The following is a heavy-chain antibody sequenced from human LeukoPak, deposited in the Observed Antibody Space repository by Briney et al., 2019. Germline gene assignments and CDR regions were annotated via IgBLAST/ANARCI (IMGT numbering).Heavy chain of an antibody. CDR3: ARDSSGWYLYYYGMDV. CDR2: IKQDGSEK. Sequence: GGSLRLSCAVSGFTFSSYWMSWVRQAPGKGLEGVANIKQDGSEKYYVDSVKGRFTISRDNAKNSLYLQMNSLRAEDTAVYYCARDSSGWYLYYYGMDVWGQGTTVTVSS. J-gene: IGHJ6*02. CDR1: GFTFSSYW. V-gene: IGHV3-7*01. D-gene: IGHD6-19*01.